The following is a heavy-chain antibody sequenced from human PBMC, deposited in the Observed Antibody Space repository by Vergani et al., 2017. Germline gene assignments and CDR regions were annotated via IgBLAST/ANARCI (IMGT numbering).Heavy chain of an antibody. D-gene: IGHD6-19*01. CDR1: GFTFSSYA. CDR2: ISSNGGST. Sequence: VQLVESGGGVVQPGGSLRLSCSASGFTFSSYAMHWVRQAPGKGLEYVSAISSNGGSTYYADSVKGRFTISRDNSKNTLYLQMSSLRAEDTAVYYCVKGLPTRGSGWGGYFDYWGQGTLVTVSS. J-gene: IGHJ4*02. V-gene: IGHV3-64D*06. CDR3: VKGLPTRGSGWGGYFDY.